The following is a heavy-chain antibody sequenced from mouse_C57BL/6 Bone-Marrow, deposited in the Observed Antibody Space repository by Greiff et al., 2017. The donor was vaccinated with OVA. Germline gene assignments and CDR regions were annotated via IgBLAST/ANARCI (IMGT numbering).Heavy chain of an antibody. CDR1: GYTFTSYW. CDR2: IDPSDSYT. Sequence: VQLQQPGAELVRPGTSVKLSCKASGYTFTSYWMHWVKQRPGQGLEWIGVIDPSDSYTNYNQKFKGKATLTVDTSSSTAYMQLSSLTSEGSAVYYYARGLDWWWGQGTLVTVSA. D-gene: IGHD1-1*02. CDR3: ARGLDWW. J-gene: IGHJ3*02. V-gene: IGHV1-59*01.